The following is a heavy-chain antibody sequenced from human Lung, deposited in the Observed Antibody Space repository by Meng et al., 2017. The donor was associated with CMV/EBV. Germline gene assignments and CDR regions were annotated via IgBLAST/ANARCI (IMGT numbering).Heavy chain of an antibody. CDR1: GGTFSSYK. Sequence: SVKVSXKASGGTFSSYKIDWVRQAPGQGLEWVGRIIPVLGIANYAQKFQGRVMITADKSTSTAYMEVSSLRSEDTAFYYCARDSALSTGTTPDFDSWGQGTLVTVSS. J-gene: IGHJ4*02. D-gene: IGHD1-1*01. CDR2: IIPVLGIA. V-gene: IGHV1-69*10. CDR3: ARDSALSTGTTPDFDS.